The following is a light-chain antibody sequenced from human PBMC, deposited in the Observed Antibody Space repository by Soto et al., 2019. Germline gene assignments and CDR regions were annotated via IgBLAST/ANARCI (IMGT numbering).Light chain of an antibody. CDR3: QKYGCVPII. Sequence: IKMTQSPSSLSASVGDRVTLTCRASQGSSNNLAWYQQKPGKVPKLLIYAASTLQSGLPSRFGGCGSETDFTLTISSLQPEDISTYYCQKYGCVPIIFGQGTRLEIK. CDR1: QGSSNN. J-gene: IGKJ5*01. CDR2: AAS. V-gene: IGKV1-27*01.